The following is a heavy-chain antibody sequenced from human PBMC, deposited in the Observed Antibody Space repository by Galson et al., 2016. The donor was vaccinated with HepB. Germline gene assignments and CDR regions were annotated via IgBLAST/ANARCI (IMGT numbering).Heavy chain of an antibody. CDR1: DASMNSGSFF. V-gene: IGHV4-61*02. J-gene: IGHJ5*02. Sequence: TLSLTCSVSDASMNSGSFFWNWIRQPAGKGLEWIGRVSNDGTTTYNPSLKGRVTISVDTSTNLFSLSLNSLTATDTAVYYCARSSKRVAAMVLNPWGQGTLVTVSS. CDR3: ARSSKRVAAMVLNP. D-gene: IGHD5-18*01. CDR2: VSNDGTT.